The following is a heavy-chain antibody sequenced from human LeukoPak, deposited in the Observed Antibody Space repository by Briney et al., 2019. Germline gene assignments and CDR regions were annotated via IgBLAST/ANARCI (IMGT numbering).Heavy chain of an antibody. V-gene: IGHV3-30*18. CDR3: AKDLYYDSSLSGLDY. CDR2: ISYDGSNK. D-gene: IGHD3-22*01. CDR1: GFTFSGYG. Sequence: GGSLRLSCAASGFTFSGYGMHWVRQAPGKGLEWVAVISYDGSNKYYADSVKGRFTISRDNSKNTLYLQMNSLRAEDTAVYYCAKDLYYDSSLSGLDYWGQGTLVTVSS. J-gene: IGHJ4*02.